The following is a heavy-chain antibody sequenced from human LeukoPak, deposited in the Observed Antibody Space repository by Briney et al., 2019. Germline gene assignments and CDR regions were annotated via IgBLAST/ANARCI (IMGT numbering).Heavy chain of an antibody. J-gene: IGHJ4*02. CDR1: GFTFTNYG. CDR3: AKEMGYYFGSGPNYFDY. Sequence: GGSLRLSCAASGFTFTNYGMSWVRQAPGKGLEWVSAITSGGSTYYADSVKGRFTISRDNSKNTLYVRMNSLRAEDTAVYFCAKEMGYYFGSGPNYFDYWGQGALVTVSS. CDR2: ITSGGST. D-gene: IGHD3-10*01. V-gene: IGHV3-23*01.